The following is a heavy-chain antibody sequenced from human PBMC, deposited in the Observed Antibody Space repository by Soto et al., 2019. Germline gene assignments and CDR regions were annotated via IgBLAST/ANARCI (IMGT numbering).Heavy chain of an antibody. CDR1: GFTFSSYA. V-gene: IGHV3-23*01. J-gene: IGHJ3*02. CDR2: ISGSGGST. D-gene: IGHD6-19*01. Sequence: GGSLRLSCAASGFTFSSYAMSWVRQAPGKGLEWVSAISGSGGSTYYADSVKGRFTISRDNSKNTLYLQMNSLRAEDTAVYYCANKGSGWGNRSLRRYDAFDIWGQGTMVTVSS. CDR3: ANKGSGWGNRSLRRYDAFDI.